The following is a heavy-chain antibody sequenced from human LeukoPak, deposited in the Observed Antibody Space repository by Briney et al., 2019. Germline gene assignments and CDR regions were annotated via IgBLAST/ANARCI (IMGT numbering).Heavy chain of an antibody. CDR1: GGSISSSSYY. CDR3: ARXLXTYCSGXSCQKRDWFDP. Sequence: SETLSLTCTVSGGSISSSSYYWGWIRQPPGKGLEWIGSIYYSGSTYYNPSLKSRVTISVDTSKNQFSLKLSSVTAADTAVYYCARXLXTYCSGXSCQKRDWFDPWGQGTLVTVSS. J-gene: IGHJ5*02. D-gene: IGHD2-15*01. CDR2: IYYSGST. V-gene: IGHV4-39*01.